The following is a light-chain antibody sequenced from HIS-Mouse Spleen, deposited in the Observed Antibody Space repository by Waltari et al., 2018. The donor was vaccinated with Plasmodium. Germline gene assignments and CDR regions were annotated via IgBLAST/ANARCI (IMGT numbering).Light chain of an antibody. CDR3: CSYAGSSTFV. J-gene: IGLJ3*02. Sequence: SVSGSPGQSITISCTGTSSDVGSYNLVSWYQQHPGKAPKLMIYEGSKRPSGVSNRFSGSKSGNTASLTISGLQAEDEADYYCCSYAGSSTFVFGGGTKLTVL. CDR2: EGS. CDR1: SSDVGSYNL. V-gene: IGLV2-23*03.